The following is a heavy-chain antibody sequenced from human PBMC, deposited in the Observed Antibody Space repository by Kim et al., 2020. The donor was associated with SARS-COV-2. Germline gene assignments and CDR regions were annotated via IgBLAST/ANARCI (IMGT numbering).Heavy chain of an antibody. J-gene: IGHJ4*02. D-gene: IGHD3-10*01. V-gene: IGHV3-23*01. Sequence: ADFVMGRFTVSRDNAKNTLYLHMDSLGGEDTAVYYCAKDLLYVSGSGYFDSWGQGVLVTVSS. CDR3: AKDLLYVSGSGYFDS.